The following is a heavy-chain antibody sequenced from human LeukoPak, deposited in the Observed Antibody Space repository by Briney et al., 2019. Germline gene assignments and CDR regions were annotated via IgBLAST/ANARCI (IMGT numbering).Heavy chain of an antibody. J-gene: IGHJ4*02. D-gene: IGHD3-9*01. Sequence: GGSLKISCKGSGYTFSTSWIGWVRQMPGRGLEWMGIIYPGDSDTRYSPSFQGQVTISADKSISTAYLQWSSLKASDTAMYYCARPSYYDTNYWGQGTLVTVSS. CDR1: GYTFSTSW. V-gene: IGHV5-51*01. CDR2: IYPGDSDT. CDR3: ARPSYYDTNY.